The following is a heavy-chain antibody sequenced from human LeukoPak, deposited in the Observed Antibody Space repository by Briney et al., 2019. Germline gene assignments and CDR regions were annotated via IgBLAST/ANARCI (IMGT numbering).Heavy chain of an antibody. D-gene: IGHD1-26*01. V-gene: IGHV4-38-2*02. CDR3: ARDLSGSSWSYYYYYYMDV. CDR2: IYHSGST. J-gene: IGHJ6*03. Sequence: SETLSLTCAVSGYSISSGYYWGWIRQPPGKGLEWIGSIYHSGSTYYNPSLKSRVTMSVDTSKNQFSLKLSSVTAADTAVYYCARDLSGSSWSYYYYYYMDVWGKGTTVTVSS. CDR1: GYSISSGYY.